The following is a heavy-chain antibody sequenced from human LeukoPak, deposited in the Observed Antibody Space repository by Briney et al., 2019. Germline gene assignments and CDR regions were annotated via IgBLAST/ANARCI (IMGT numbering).Heavy chain of an antibody. Sequence: GGSLRLFCAASGFTFSRYEVNWVRQASGKGLEGVSNIRSSATNMYHANSVKGRFTISRDNARNSLYLQIISLRADDTAVYFCAKARLANWGQGTLVTVSS. CDR2: IRSSATNM. CDR1: GFTFSRYE. J-gene: IGHJ4*02. CDR3: AKARLAN. D-gene: IGHD3-9*01. V-gene: IGHV3-48*03.